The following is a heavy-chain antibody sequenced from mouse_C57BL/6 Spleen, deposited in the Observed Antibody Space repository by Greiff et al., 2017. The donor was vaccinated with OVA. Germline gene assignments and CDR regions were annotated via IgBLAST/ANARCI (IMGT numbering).Heavy chain of an antibody. V-gene: IGHV5-17*01. CDR3: ARVYYDYDRGYYYAMDY. D-gene: IGHD2-4*01. J-gene: IGHJ4*01. Sequence: DVKLVESGGGLVKPGGSLKLSCAASGFTFSDYGMHWVRQAPEKGLEWVAYISSGSSTIYYADTVKGRFTISRDNAKNTLFLQMTSLRSEDTAMYYCARVYYDYDRGYYYAMDYWGQGTSVTVSS. CDR2: ISSGSSTI. CDR1: GFTFSDYG.